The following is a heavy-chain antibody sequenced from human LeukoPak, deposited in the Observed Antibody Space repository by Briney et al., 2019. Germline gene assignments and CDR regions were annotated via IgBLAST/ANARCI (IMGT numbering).Heavy chain of an antibody. D-gene: IGHD6-13*01. CDR1: GGSISSGSYY. CDR2: IYTSGST. CDR3: TYGQQLVLGAFDI. V-gene: IGHV4-61*02. J-gene: IGHJ3*02. Sequence: SETLSLTCTVSGGSISSGSYYWSWIRQPAGKGLEWIGRIYTSGSTNYNPSLKSRVTISVDTSKNQFSLKLSSVTAADTAVYYCTYGQQLVLGAFDIWGQGTMVTVSS.